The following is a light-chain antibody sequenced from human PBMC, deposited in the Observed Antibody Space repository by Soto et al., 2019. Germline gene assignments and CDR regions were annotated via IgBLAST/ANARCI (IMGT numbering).Light chain of an antibody. CDR2: KAS. J-gene: IGKJ5*01. Sequence: DIQMTQSPSPLSPSVGDRVTITCRASQSISTLLAWYQQKPGRAPTLLIFKASTLESGVPSRFSGSGFGTEFSLTISSLQPDDFATYYCQQYNSYPLTFGQGTRLEIK. CDR1: QSISTL. CDR3: QQYNSYPLT. V-gene: IGKV1-5*03.